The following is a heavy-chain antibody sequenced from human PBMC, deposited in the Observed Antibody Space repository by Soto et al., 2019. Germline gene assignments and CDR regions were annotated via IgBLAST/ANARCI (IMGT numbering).Heavy chain of an antibody. D-gene: IGHD2-2*01. CDR2: ISSNKIYT. V-gene: IGHV3-21*01. CDR1: GFSFSEYG. Sequence: GGSLRLSCVASGFSFSEYGMSWVRQTPQKTLEWVSSISSNKIYTFYPDSVKGRFSISRDNSNNTLHLQMNSLRAEDTAVYYCARDYCSSTSCYYPWGQGALVTVSS. CDR3: ARDYCSSTSCYYP. J-gene: IGHJ5*02.